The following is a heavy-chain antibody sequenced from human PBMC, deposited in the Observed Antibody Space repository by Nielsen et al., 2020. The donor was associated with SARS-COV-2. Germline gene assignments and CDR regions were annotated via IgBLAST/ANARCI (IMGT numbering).Heavy chain of an antibody. Sequence: GESLKISCAASGFGLSNYWMYWVRQSPEKGLMWVAHIDYEGSLTSYADSVKGRFTISRDNAKNIVYLQMNSLRAEDTAVYFCTNWNDGYWGQGTPVTVSS. CDR3: TNWNDGY. CDR1: GFGLSNYW. CDR2: IDYEGSLT. D-gene: IGHD1-1*01. V-gene: IGHV3-74*01. J-gene: IGHJ4*02.